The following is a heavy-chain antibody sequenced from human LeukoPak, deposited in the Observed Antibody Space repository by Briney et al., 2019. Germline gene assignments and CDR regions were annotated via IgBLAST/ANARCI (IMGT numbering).Heavy chain of an antibody. J-gene: IGHJ4*02. D-gene: IGHD1-26*01. CDR1: GFTLSNHA. V-gene: IGHV3-13*01. Sequence: GGSLRLSCAASGFTLSNHAMHWVRRATGKGLEWVSAVGIAGDTFYPGSVKGRFTISRENAKNSSYLQMNSLRAEDTAVYYCARQMTPHGNFDYWGQGTLVTVSS. CDR3: ARQMTPHGNFDY. CDR2: VGIAGDT.